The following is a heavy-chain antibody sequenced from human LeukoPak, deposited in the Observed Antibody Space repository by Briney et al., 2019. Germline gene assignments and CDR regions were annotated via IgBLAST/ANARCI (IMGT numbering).Heavy chain of an antibody. J-gene: IGHJ4*02. CDR3: ARWGASGAVALFDY. CDR2: INPNSGGT. D-gene: IGHD6-19*01. V-gene: IGHV1-2*02. CDR1: GYTFSGYF. Sequence: ASVKVSCKASGYTFSGYFMHWVRQAPGQGLEWMGWINPNSGGTKYAQKFQGRVTMTRDTSISTAYMELSSLRSDDTAVYYCARWGASGAVALFDYWGQGTLVTVSS.